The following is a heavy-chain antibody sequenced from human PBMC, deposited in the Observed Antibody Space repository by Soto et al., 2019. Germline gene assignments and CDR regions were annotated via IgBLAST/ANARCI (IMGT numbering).Heavy chain of an antibody. CDR2: INSVGST. J-gene: IGHJ6*02. D-gene: IGHD2-21*02. V-gene: IGHV3-53*01. Sequence: PGGSLRLSCAASGFTVSSNYMSWVRLAPGKGLEWVADINSVGSTYYADSVKGRFTISRDNFKNTLYLQMNSLRAEDTAVYYCARDNCGGDCYPDFLGMDVSGQGTTVTVSS. CDR1: GFTVSSNY. CDR3: ARDNCGGDCYPDFLGMDV.